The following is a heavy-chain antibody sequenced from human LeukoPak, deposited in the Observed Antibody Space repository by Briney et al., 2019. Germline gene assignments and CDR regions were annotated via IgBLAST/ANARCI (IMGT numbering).Heavy chain of an antibody. CDR2: ISSSSSYI. CDR3: ARDQHYDSSGYLHYYHYGMDV. V-gene: IGHV3-21*01. D-gene: IGHD3-22*01. J-gene: IGHJ6*02. CDR1: GFTFSSYS. Sequence: GGSLRLSCAASGFTFSSYSMNWVRQARGKGLEWVSSISSSSSYIYYADSVKGRFTISRDSAKNSLYLQMNSLRAEDTAVYYCARDQHYDSSGYLHYYHYGMDVWGQGTTVTVSS.